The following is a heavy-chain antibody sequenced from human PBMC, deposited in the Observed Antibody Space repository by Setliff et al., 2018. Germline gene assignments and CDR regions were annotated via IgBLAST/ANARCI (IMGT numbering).Heavy chain of an antibody. Sequence: SETLSLTCSVSGGSISSGTFYWTWLRQPPGKGLEWIGESNHGGSTSYHPSLKSRLTMSVDTSKNQFSLKVNSVTAADTAVYYCARVDFTMLQGVLGHWGQGTLVTVSS. CDR1: GGSISSGTFY. D-gene: IGHD3-10*01. V-gene: IGHV4-39*07. CDR3: ARVDFTMLQGVLGH. J-gene: IGHJ1*01. CDR2: SNHGGST.